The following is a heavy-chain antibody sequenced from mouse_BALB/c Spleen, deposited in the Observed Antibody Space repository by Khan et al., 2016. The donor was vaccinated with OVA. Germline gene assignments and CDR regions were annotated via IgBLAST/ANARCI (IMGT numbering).Heavy chain of an antibody. CDR2: IYPGNSDI. CDR1: GYTFTSYW. J-gene: IGHJ2*01. Sequence: VQLQQSGTVLARPGASVKMSCKASGYTFTSYWMHWVKQRPGQGLEWIGAIYPGNSDINYNQKFKGKAKLTAVTSTSTAYMELNSLTHEDSAVYYCTRNGFGNYESWDYWGQGTTLTVSA. D-gene: IGHD2-1*01. CDR3: TRNGFGNYESWDY. V-gene: IGHV1-5*01.